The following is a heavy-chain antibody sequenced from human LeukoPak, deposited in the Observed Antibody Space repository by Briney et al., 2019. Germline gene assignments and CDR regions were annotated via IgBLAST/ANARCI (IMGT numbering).Heavy chain of an antibody. CDR2: INWNGGST. V-gene: IGHV3-20*04. Sequence: GGSLRLSSAASGFTFDDYGMSWVRQAPGKGLEWVSGINWNGGSTGYADSVKGRFTISRDNAKNSLYLQMNSLRAEDTALYYCAKDLNYYDSSGYEAFDYWGQGTLVTVSS. J-gene: IGHJ4*02. CDR3: AKDLNYYDSSGYEAFDY. CDR1: GFTFDDYG. D-gene: IGHD3-22*01.